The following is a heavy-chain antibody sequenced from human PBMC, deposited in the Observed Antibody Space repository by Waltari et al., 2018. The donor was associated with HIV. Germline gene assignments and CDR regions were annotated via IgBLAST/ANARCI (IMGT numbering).Heavy chain of an antibody. J-gene: IGHJ3*02. CDR3: ARGTYRDHYAFWSGLRASFDALHT. CDR1: GGTFSNSA. CDR2: IMPIYATA. Sequence: QVQLVQSGAEVRKPGSSVKVSCKASGGTFSNSAISWVRQAPGQGLEWMGGIMPIYATAHDAQNFQGGVTITADESTGTADMELNSLRSEDTAVYFCARGTYRDHYAFWSGLRASFDALHTWGQGTKVIVSP. V-gene: IGHV1-69*12. D-gene: IGHD3-3*01.